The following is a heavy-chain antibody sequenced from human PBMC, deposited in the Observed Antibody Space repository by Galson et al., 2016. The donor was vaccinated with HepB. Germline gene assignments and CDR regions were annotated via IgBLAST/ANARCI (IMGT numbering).Heavy chain of an antibody. D-gene: IGHD6-13*01. J-gene: IGHJ4*02. CDR2: IYPGDSDT. CDR1: GYSFTTYW. CDR3: ARTVSIAAAGGADY. Sequence: QSGAEVKKPGESLKISCKGSGYSFTTYWIGWVRQMPGKGLEWMGMIYPGDSDTSYSPSFQGQVTISADQSINTAYLQWSSLKASDTAMYYFARTVSIAAAGGADYWGQGTLVTVSS. V-gene: IGHV5-51*01.